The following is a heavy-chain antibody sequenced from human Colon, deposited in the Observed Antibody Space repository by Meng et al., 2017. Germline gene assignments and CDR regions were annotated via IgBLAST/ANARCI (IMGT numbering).Heavy chain of an antibody. V-gene: IGHV3-23*01. CDR2: ITASDDTT. CDR1: GFTFSSYA. D-gene: IGHD4-17*01. CDR3: AKDLTTEPYNWFDP. J-gene: IGHJ5*02. Sequence: EVELLEAGGGLVEPGGSLRLSCAASGFTFSSYAMTWVRQAPGKGLEWVSTITASDDTTYHADSVKGRFTISRDNSKNTLYLQMSSLRVEDTAVYYCAKDLTTEPYNWFDPWGQGTLVTVSS.